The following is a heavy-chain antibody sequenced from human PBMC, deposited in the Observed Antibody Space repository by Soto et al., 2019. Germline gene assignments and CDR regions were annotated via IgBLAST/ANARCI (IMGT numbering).Heavy chain of an antibody. CDR2: ISAYNGNT. J-gene: IGHJ4*02. D-gene: IGHD3-22*01. Sequence: QVQLVQSGAEVKKPGASVKVSCKASGYTFTSYGISWVRQAPGQGLEWMGWISAYNGNTNYAQKLQGRVTMTTDTSPSTADMELRSLRSDDTAVYYCERDRDYYDSSGHSDYWGQGTLVTVSS. CDR3: ERDRDYYDSSGHSDY. V-gene: IGHV1-18*04. CDR1: GYTFTSYG.